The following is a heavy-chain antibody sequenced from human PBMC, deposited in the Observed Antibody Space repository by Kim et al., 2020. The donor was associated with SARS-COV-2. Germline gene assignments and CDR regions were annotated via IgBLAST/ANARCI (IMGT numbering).Heavy chain of an antibody. Sequence: GGSLRLSCTASGFTFGDYAMSWVRQAPGKGLEWVGFIRSKAYGGTTEYAASVKGRFTISRDDSKSIAYLQMNSLKTEDTAVYYCTRELRIISNYYDSSGYWDYWGQGTLVTVSS. V-gene: IGHV3-49*04. CDR1: GFTFGDYA. J-gene: IGHJ4*02. D-gene: IGHD3-22*01. CDR2: IRSKAYGGTT. CDR3: TRELRIISNYYDSSGYWDY.